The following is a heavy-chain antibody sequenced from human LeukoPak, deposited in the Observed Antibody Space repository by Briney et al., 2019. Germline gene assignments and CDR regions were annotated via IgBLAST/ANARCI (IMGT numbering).Heavy chain of an antibody. CDR1: GFTFDDYA. D-gene: IGHD4-17*01. V-gene: IGHV3-9*01. Sequence: GGSLRLSCAASGFTFDDYAMHWLRQAPGKGLEWVSGISWNSGSIGYADSVKGRFTISRDNAKNSLYLQMNSLRAEDTALYYCAKGYGDYYNWFDPWGQGTLVTVSS. CDR2: ISWNSGSI. CDR3: AKGYGDYYNWFDP. J-gene: IGHJ5*02.